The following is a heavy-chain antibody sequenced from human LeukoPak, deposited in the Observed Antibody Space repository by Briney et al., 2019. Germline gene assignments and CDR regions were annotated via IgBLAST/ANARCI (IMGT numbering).Heavy chain of an antibody. D-gene: IGHD6-13*01. Sequence: SETLSLTCTVSGGSISSSSYYWGWIRQPPGKGLEWIGRIYTSGSTNYNPSLKSRVTISVDTSKNQFSLKLSSVTAADTAVYYCARTKGIAAAGGFYYYYMDVWGKGTTVTVSS. CDR1: GGSISSSSYY. J-gene: IGHJ6*03. CDR2: IYTSGST. CDR3: ARTKGIAAAGGFYYYYMDV. V-gene: IGHV4-61*02.